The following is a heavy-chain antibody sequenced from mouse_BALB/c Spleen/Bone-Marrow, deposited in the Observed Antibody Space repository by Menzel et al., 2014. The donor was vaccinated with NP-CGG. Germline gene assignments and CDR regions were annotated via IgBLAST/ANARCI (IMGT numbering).Heavy chain of an antibody. CDR3: ARDWDEYYFDY. Sequence: QVQLQQSGPELVKPGASVRMSCKASGYSFTSYYIHWVKQRPGQGLEWIGWIFPGSDNTKYNEKFKGKATLTADTSSSTAYMHLSSLTSEDSAVYFCARDWDEYYFDYWGRGTTLTVSS. D-gene: IGHD4-1*01. CDR2: IFPGSDNT. CDR1: GYSFTSYY. J-gene: IGHJ2*01. V-gene: IGHV1-66*01.